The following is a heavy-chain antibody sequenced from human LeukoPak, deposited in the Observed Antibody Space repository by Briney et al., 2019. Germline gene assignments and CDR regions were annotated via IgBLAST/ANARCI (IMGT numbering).Heavy chain of an antibody. CDR2: INPSGGST. V-gene: IGHV1-46*01. Sequence: ASVKVSCKASGYTFTSYYMHWVRQAPGQGLEWMGIINPSGGSTSYVQKFQGRVTMTRDMSTSTVYMELSSLRSEDRAVYYCATETLVGATGAEWGNAFDIWGQGTMVTVSS. J-gene: IGHJ3*02. CDR1: GYTFTSYY. D-gene: IGHD1-26*01. CDR3: ATETLVGATGAEWGNAFDI.